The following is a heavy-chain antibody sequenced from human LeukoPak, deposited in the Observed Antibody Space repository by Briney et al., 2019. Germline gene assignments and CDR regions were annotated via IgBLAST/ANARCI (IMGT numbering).Heavy chain of an antibody. J-gene: IGHJ4*02. D-gene: IGHD5-12*01. V-gene: IGHV3-23*01. CDR2: VSGSGGST. Sequence: GGSLRLSCAASGFTFSSYAMSWVRQAPGKGLEWVSAVSGSGGSTYSADSVKGRFTISRDNSKNTLYLQMNSLRAEDTAVYYCAMEGYLSYFDYWGQGTLVTVSS. CDR3: AMEGYLSYFDY. CDR1: GFTFSSYA.